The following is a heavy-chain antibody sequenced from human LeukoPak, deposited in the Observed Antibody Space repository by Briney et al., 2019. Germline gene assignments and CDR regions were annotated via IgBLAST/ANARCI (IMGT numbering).Heavy chain of an antibody. Sequence: PGGSLRLSCAASGFTFSTYWMTWVRQAPGKGLEWVANIKQDGSEKYFVDSVKGRFTISRDNANNSLYLQMNSLRSDDTAVYYCARDGGIAAALSLGPWGQGTLVTVSS. CDR1: GFTFSTYW. CDR2: IKQDGSEK. CDR3: ARDGGIAAALSLGP. J-gene: IGHJ5*02. D-gene: IGHD6-13*01. V-gene: IGHV3-7*03.